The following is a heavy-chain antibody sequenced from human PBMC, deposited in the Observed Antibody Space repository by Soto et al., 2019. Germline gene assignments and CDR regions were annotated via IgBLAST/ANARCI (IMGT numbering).Heavy chain of an antibody. J-gene: IGHJ6*02. D-gene: IGHD5-12*01. CDR1: GFTFSSYA. Sequence: GGSLRLSCAASGFTFSSYAMHWVRQAPGKGLEWVAVISYDGSNKYYADSVKGPFTISRDNSKNTLFLQMNSLRAEDTAVYYCARDRARWLQFRVEDYYYAMDVWGQGTTVTVSS. CDR3: ARDRARWLQFRVEDYYYAMDV. V-gene: IGHV3-30-3*01. CDR2: ISYDGSNK.